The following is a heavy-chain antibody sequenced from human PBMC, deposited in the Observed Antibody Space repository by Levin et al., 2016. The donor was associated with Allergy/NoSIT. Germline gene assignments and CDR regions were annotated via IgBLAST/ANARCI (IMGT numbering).Heavy chain of an antibody. J-gene: IGHJ4*02. CDR3: AKEVPIYGSGSVFAGSVFDA. Sequence: GESLKISCAASAFIFSSYGMHWVRQAPGKGLEWVSAIDSRGHNIYYADSVKGRFTISRDNSKNTLYLQINSLRAGDTAMYYCAKEVPIYGSGSVFAGSVFDAWGQGTLVTVSS. CDR1: AFIFSSYG. V-gene: IGHV3-NL1*01. CDR2: IDSRGHNI. D-gene: IGHD3-10*01.